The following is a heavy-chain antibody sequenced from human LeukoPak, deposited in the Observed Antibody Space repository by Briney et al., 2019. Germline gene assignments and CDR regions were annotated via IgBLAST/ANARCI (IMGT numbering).Heavy chain of an antibody. CDR2: IKLDGSEK. Sequence: GGSLRLSCAASGFTFSSYWMTWVRQAPGKGLEWVANIKLDGSEKYYVDSVKGRFTISRDNAKSSLYLQMNSLRAEDTAVYYCATEHYYGSGRLDPWGQGTLVTVPS. D-gene: IGHD3-10*01. CDR3: ATEHYYGSGRLDP. J-gene: IGHJ5*02. CDR1: GFTFSSYW. V-gene: IGHV3-7*03.